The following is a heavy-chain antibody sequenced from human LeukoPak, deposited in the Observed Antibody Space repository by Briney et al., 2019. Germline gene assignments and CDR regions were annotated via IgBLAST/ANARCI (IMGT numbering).Heavy chain of an antibody. CDR3: AKGLEPGAFDI. CDR2: ISPGSGIT. CDR1: GFTFSSYA. J-gene: IGHJ3*02. D-gene: IGHD1-1*01. V-gene: IGHV3-23*01. Sequence: GGSLRLSCAASGFTFSSYAMTWVRQAPRKGLEWVSGISPGSGITNFADSVKGRFTISRDNSKNTLYLQMNSLRAEDTAVYYCAKGLEPGAFDIWGQGTRVTVSS.